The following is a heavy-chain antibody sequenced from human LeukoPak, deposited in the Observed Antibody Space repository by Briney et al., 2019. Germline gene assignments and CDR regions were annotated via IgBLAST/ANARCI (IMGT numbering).Heavy chain of an antibody. CDR1: GGSFSGYY. D-gene: IGHD6-19*01. CDR3: ARFLSDSSGWNADAFDI. CDR2: IYYSGST. Sequence: SETLSLTCAVYGGSFSGYYWSWIRQPPGKGLEWIGFIYYSGSTNYNPSLKSRVTISVDTSKNQFSLKLNSVTAADTAVYYCARFLSDSSGWNADAFDIWGQGTMVTVSS. J-gene: IGHJ3*02. V-gene: IGHV4-59*01.